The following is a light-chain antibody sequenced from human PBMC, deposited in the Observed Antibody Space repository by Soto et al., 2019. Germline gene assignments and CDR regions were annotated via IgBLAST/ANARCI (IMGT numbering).Light chain of an antibody. CDR1: QSVRTY. J-gene: IGKJ1*01. CDR3: QHYAILPST. CDR2: DAS. V-gene: IGKV3-20*01. Sequence: IVLRQSPVTLSLSPGERATVSCRASQSVRTYLAWYQVKPGQAPRLLIYDASRRASGVPARFSGSGSGTDFTLTISRLQPEDFAVYYCQHYAILPSTFGQGTKVDIK.